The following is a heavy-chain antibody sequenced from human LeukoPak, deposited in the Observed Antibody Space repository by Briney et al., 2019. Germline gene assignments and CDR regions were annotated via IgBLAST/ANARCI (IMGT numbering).Heavy chain of an antibody. CDR2: ISYDGINE. J-gene: IGHJ4*02. Sequence: PRGSPRLSCEVSGFTFRNYGMNWVRQAPGKGLEWVAVISYDGINEYYVDSVKGRFTISRDNSKNSLYLQMESLTIEDTAVYYCARDGPDQSSGYMDYWGQGTLVTVSS. V-gene: IGHV3-30*03. CDR1: GFTFRNYG. CDR3: ARDGPDQSSGYMDY. D-gene: IGHD3-22*01.